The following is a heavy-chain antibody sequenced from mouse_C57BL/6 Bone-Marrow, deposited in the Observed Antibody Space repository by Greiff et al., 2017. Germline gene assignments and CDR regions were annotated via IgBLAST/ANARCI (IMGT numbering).Heavy chain of an antibody. CDR3: FYGSSYGGYFDV. CDR1: GYTFTSYG. J-gene: IGHJ1*03. Sequence: VQLQQSGAELARPGASVKLSCKASGYTFTSYGISWVKQRTGQGLEWIGEIYPRSGNTYYNEKFKGKATLTADKSSSTAYMELRSLTSEDSAVYVSFYGSSYGGYFDVWGTGTTVTVSS. D-gene: IGHD1-1*01. CDR2: IYPRSGNT. V-gene: IGHV1-81*01.